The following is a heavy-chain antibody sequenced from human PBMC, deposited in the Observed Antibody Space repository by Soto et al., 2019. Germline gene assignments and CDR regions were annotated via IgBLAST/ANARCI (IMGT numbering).Heavy chain of an antibody. V-gene: IGHV3-23*01. Sequence: PGGSLRLSCAASGFICSSYDMSWVRQAPGKGLEWVSTILVDGRIFYVDSVKGRFAISRDSSKNTVYLQMNSLTAGDTALYYCAKATATGGGAFDICGQGKMVTVSS. D-gene: IGHD2-8*02. CDR2: ILVDGRI. J-gene: IGHJ3*02. CDR1: GFICSSYD. CDR3: AKATATGGGAFDI.